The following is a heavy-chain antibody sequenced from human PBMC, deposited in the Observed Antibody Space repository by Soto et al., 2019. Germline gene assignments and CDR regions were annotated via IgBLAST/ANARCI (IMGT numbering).Heavy chain of an antibody. CDR2: MNPNSGNT. Sequence: ASVKVSCKASGYTFTSYDINWVRQATGQGLEWMGWMNPNSGNTGYAQKFQGRVTMTRNTSISTAYMELSSLRSEDTAVYYCARDREYQMLYPYYYYYGMDVWGQGTKVTVYS. J-gene: IGHJ6*02. V-gene: IGHV1-8*01. CDR1: GYTFTSYD. D-gene: IGHD2-2*02. CDR3: ARDREYQMLYPYYYYYGMDV.